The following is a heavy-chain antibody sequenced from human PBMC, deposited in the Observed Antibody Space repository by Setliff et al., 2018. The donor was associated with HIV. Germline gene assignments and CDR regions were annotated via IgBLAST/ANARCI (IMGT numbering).Heavy chain of an antibody. J-gene: IGHJ4*01. CDR2: INHSGRA. CDR1: GESFSGYY. Sequence: LSLTCAVYGESFSGYYWSWIRQPAGKGLEWLGEINHSGRAKYNPSLKSRASISADTSKNQFSLRLTSVTAADTAVYYCARGAPYCNHGICHLFDYWGHGNRVTVSS. CDR3: ARGAPYCNHGICHLFDY. V-gene: IGHV4-34*01. D-gene: IGHD2-8*01.